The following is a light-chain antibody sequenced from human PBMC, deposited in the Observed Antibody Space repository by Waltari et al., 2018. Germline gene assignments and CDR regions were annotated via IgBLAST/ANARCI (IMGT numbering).Light chain of an antibody. CDR2: RAS. J-gene: IGKJ1*01. V-gene: IGKV3-20*01. Sequence: EIVLTQSPGTASLSPGERVTLSYRASQSVGSSSLAWYQQKPGQAPRLVIYRASRRATGIPDRFSGSGSGTDCSLTISRLEPEDFAVYYCQQHGTLPATFGQGTKVEIK. CDR1: QSVGSSS. CDR3: QQHGTLPAT.